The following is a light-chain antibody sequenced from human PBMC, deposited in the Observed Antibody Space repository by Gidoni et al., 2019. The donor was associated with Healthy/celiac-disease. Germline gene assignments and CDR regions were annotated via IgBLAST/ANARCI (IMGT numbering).Light chain of an antibody. Sequence: AIQMTQAPSSLSASVGDRVTITCRASQGIRNDLGWYQQKPGKAPKLLIYAASSLESGVPSRFSGSGSGTDFTLTISSLQPEDFATYYCLQDYNYPYTFGQGTKLEIK. V-gene: IGKV1-6*01. CDR3: LQDYNYPYT. J-gene: IGKJ2*01. CDR2: AAS. CDR1: QGIRND.